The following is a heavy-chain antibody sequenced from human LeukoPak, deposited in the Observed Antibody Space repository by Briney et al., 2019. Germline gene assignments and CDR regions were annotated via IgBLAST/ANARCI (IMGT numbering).Heavy chain of an antibody. CDR2: ISGSGGTT. D-gene: IGHD3-10*01. CDR1: GFTFSSYA. CDR3: AKASHGSGSYYIEGLDP. Sequence: QPGGSLRLSCAASGFTFSSYAMSWVRQAPGKGLEWVSAISGSGGTTYHADSVKGRFTTSRHNAKNTLYLQMNSLRAEDTAVYYCAKASHGSGSYYIEGLDPWGQGTLVTVSS. J-gene: IGHJ5*02. V-gene: IGHV3-23*01.